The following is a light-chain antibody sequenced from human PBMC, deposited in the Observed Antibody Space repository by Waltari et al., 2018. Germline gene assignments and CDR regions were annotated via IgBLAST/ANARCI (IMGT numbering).Light chain of an antibody. CDR2: KDS. J-gene: IGLJ2*01. Sequence: SYELTQPPSVSVSPGQTARLTCPGAALPTKYPSWYHQNPGQAPVLVIYKDSERPSGIPERFSGSSSGTTVTLTISGVQAEDEADYYCQSADSSGTYVVFGGGTKLTVL. V-gene: IGLV3-25*03. CDR1: ALPTKY. CDR3: QSADSSGTYVV.